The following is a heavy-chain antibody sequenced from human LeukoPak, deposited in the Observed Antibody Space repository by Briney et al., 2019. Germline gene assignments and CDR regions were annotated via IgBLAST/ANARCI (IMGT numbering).Heavy chain of an antibody. Sequence: GSLRLSCAASGFTFSICAMSWVRQAPGKGLEWMGEINPSGSTNYNPSLKSRVTILVDASTNQFSLKLSSVTAADTAVYYCARIWGRGSSSSGIHDCWGQVTLVTVSS. J-gene: IGHJ4*02. CDR3: ARIWGRGSSSSGIHDC. D-gene: IGHD6-13*01. CDR2: INPSGST. CDR1: GFTFSICA. V-gene: IGHV4-34*01.